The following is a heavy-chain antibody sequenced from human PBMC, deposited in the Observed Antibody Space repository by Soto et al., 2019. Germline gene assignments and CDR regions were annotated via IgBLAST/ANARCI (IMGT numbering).Heavy chain of an antibody. CDR1: GGTFSSYA. J-gene: IGHJ5*02. V-gene: IGHV1-69*01. D-gene: IGHD3-3*01. CDR2: IIPIFGTA. CDR3: GRGITFFGVFIQNCFAP. Sequence: QVQLVQSGAEVKKPGSSVKVSCKASGGTFSSYAISWVRQAPGQGLEWMGGIIPIFGTANYAQKFQGRVKITADESKTTAYMALSSLSSEDRAVYYGGRGITFFGVFIQNCFAPGGQGTLVTFSS.